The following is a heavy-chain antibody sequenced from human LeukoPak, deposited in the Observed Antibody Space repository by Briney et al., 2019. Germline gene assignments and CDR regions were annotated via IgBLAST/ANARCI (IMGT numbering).Heavy chain of an antibody. V-gene: IGHV3-21*04. D-gene: IGHD6-19*01. J-gene: IGHJ4*02. CDR2: ITSSGTYI. CDR3: AKPAISSRGWYYDY. CDR1: GFTFNNYN. Sequence: GGSLRLSCAASGFTFNNYNMNWVRQAPGRALEWVSSITSSGTYIFYADSVKGRFTISRDNSKNTLYLQMNSLRAEDTAVYYCAKPAISSRGWYYDYWGQGTLVTVSS.